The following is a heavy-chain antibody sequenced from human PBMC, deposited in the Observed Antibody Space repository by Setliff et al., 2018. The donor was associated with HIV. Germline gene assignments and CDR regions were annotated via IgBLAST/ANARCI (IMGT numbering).Heavy chain of an antibody. D-gene: IGHD3-22*01. Sequence: ASVKVSCKASGYIFTSYAISWVRQAPGQGLEWMGRITTYKGNTNYAQKFQGRVTMTTDTSTRTVYMDLRSLRSDDTAVYYCMRDPSGYDASGYYPLRWYFDLWGRGTLVTVSS. CDR1: GYIFTSYA. V-gene: IGHV1-18*01. CDR2: ITTYKGNT. CDR3: MRDPSGYDASGYYPLRWYFDL. J-gene: IGHJ2*01.